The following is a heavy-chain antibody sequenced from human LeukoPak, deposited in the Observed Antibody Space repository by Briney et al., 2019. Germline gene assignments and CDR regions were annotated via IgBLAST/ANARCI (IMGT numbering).Heavy chain of an antibody. D-gene: IGHD3-16*01. CDR1: GFTFSSYS. CDR3: ARDGPIMITSGLPYYFDY. CDR2: ISSSSSTI. V-gene: IGHV3-48*02. J-gene: IGHJ4*02. Sequence: GGSLRLSCAASGFTFSSYSMNWVRQAPGKGLEWVSYISSSSSTIYYADSVKGRFTISRDNAKNSLYLQMNSLRDEDTAVYYCARDGPIMITSGLPYYFDYWGQGTLVTVSS.